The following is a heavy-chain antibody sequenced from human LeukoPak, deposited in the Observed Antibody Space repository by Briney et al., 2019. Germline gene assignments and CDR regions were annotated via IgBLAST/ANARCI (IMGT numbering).Heavy chain of an antibody. CDR3: ARENSGGWYYFDY. V-gene: IGHV1-46*01. CDR1: GYTFTSHY. J-gene: IGHJ4*02. CDR2: INPGSGST. Sequence: ASVKVSCKTSGYTFTSHYIHWVRQAPGQGLEWMGIINPGSGSTTYAQKFQGRVTMTRDTSTSTVIMELSSLRSEDTAVFFCARENSGGWYYFDYWGQGTLVTVSS. D-gene: IGHD2-15*01.